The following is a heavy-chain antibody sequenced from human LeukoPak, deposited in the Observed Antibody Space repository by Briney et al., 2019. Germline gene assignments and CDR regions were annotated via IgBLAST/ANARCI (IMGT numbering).Heavy chain of an antibody. J-gene: IGHJ6*03. CDR3: ARDPYSGGYGDYYYYYMGL. Sequence: GGSLRLSCAASGFTVSSNYMSWVRQAPGKGLEWVSVIYSGGSTYYADSVKGRFTISRDNAKNALYMQMNRLRAEDTDVYYCARDPYSGGYGDYYYYYMGLWGQGTTVTISS. CDR2: IYSGGST. V-gene: IGHV3-53*01. CDR1: GFTVSSNY. D-gene: IGHD1-26*01.